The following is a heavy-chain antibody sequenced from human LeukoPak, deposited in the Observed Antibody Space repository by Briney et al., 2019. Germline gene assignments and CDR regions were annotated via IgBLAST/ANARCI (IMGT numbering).Heavy chain of an antibody. Sequence: GGSLRLSCTASGFTFRSYWMTWVRQAPGKGLEWVANVKQDESERYYVDSVKGRFIISRDNAKNSVYLQMNSLRVDDTAVYYCARGRDMDYWGQGVLVAVSS. CDR1: GFTFRSYW. CDR2: VKQDESER. V-gene: IGHV3-7*03. J-gene: IGHJ4*02. D-gene: IGHD2-15*01. CDR3: ARGRDMDY.